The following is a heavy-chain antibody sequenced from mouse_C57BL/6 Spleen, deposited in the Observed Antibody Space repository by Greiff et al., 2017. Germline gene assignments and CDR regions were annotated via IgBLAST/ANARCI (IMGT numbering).Heavy chain of an antibody. V-gene: IGHV1-52*01. D-gene: IGHD3-2*02. J-gene: IGHJ2*01. CDR2: IDPSDSDT. Sequence: QVQLQQPGAELVRPGSSVKLSCKASGYTFTSYWMHWVKQRPIQGLEWIGNIDPSDSDTHYNQKFKDKATLTVDKSSSTAYMQLSSLTSEDSAVYYCASAAEATPSLGYWGQGTTLTVSS. CDR1: GYTFTSYW. CDR3: ASAAEATPSLGY.